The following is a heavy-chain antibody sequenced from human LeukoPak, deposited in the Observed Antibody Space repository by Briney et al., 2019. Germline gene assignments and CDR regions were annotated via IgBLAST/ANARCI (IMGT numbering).Heavy chain of an antibody. CDR2: FDPEDGET. V-gene: IGHV1-24*01. Sequence: ASVTVSCTVSGYTLTELSMHWVRQAPGKGLEWMGGFDPEDGETIYAQKFQGRVTMTEDTSTDTAYMELSSLRSEDTAVYYCATFLAAAGNNWFDPWGQGTLVTVSS. CDR3: ATFLAAAGNNWFDP. D-gene: IGHD6-13*01. J-gene: IGHJ5*02. CDR1: GYTLTELS.